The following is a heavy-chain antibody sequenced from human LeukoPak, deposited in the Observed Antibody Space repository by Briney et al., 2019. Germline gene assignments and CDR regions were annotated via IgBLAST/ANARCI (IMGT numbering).Heavy chain of an antibody. V-gene: IGHV3-9*01. CDR3: AKDLPAPYYYDSSGGFDY. J-gene: IGHJ4*02. CDR1: GLTFDDYA. CDR2: ISWNSGSI. Sequence: PGGSLRLSCAASGLTFDDYAMHWVRQAPGKGLEWVSGISWNSGSIGYADSVKGQFTISRDNAKNSLYLQMNSLRAEDTALYYCAKDLPAPYYYDSSGGFDYWGQGTLVTVSS. D-gene: IGHD3-22*01.